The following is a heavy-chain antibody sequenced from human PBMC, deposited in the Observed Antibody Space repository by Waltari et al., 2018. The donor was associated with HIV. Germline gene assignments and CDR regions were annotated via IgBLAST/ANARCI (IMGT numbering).Heavy chain of an antibody. V-gene: IGHV1-2*06. D-gene: IGHD3-22*01. CDR3: ARDLDYYDSSGYYPFDY. J-gene: IGHJ4*02. CDR2: INPNSGGT. CDR1: GYTFTGYY. Sequence: QVQLVQSGAEVKKPGASVKVSCKASGYTFTGYYMHWVRQAPGQGLEWMGRINPNSGGTNYAQKLQGRVTRTRDTSISTAYMELSRLRSDDTAVYYCARDLDYYDSSGYYPFDYWGQGTLVTVSS.